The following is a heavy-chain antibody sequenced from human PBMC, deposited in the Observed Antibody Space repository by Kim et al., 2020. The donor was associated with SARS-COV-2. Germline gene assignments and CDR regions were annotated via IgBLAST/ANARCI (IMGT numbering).Heavy chain of an antibody. CDR1: GYTFTSYA. Sequence: ASVKVSCKASGYTFTSYAMNWVRQAPGQGLEWMGWINTNTGNPTYAQGFTGRFVFSLDTSVSTAYLQISSLKAEDTAVYYCARVNQWPQQLVLSGYYYYGMDVWGQGTTVTVSS. J-gene: IGHJ6*02. D-gene: IGHD6-13*01. CDR3: ARVNQWPQQLVLSGYYYYGMDV. V-gene: IGHV7-4-1*02. CDR2: INTNTGNP.